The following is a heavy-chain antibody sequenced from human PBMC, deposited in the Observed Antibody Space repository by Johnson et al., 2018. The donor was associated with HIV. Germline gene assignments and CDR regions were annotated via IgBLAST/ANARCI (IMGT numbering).Heavy chain of an antibody. D-gene: IGHD6-13*01. Sequence: QVQVVESGGGVVQPGGSLRLSCAASGFTFSSYGMHWVRQAPGKGLEWVAFIRYDGGNKYYTDSVKGRFTISRDNSKNTLYLQMNSLRAEDTAVYYCARGRGSSWLVVHDAFDVWGQGTMVTVSS. CDR1: GFTFSSYG. CDR3: ARGRGSSWLVVHDAFDV. CDR2: IRYDGGNK. V-gene: IGHV3-30*02. J-gene: IGHJ3*01.